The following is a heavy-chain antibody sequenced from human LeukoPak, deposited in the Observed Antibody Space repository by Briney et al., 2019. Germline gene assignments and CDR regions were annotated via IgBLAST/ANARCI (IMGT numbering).Heavy chain of an antibody. CDR2: IYTSGST. CDR3: AREAHYYDSSGYVNWFDP. D-gene: IGHD3-22*01. Sequence: SETLSLTCTVSGGSISSYYWSWIRQPAGKGLEWIGRIYTSGSTNYNPSLKSRVTMSVDTSKNQFSLKLSSVTAADTAVYYCAREAHYYDSSGYVNWFDPWGQETLVTVSS. CDR1: GGSISSYY. J-gene: IGHJ5*02. V-gene: IGHV4-4*07.